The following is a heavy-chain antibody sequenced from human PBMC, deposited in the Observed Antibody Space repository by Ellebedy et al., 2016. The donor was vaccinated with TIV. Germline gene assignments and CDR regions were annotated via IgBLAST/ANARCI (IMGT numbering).Heavy chain of an antibody. D-gene: IGHD1-26*01. V-gene: IGHV3-30*18. CDR3: AKDSGSYFVSY. CDR2: ISYDGSNQ. CDR1: GFTFSSYD. J-gene: IGHJ4*02. Sequence: GGSLRLXXATSGFTFSSYDMHWVRQAPGKGLEWVAVISYDGSNQHYADSVKGQFTISRDNSKKKLYLQMNSLRAEDTAVYYCAKDSGSYFVSYWGQGTLVTVSS.